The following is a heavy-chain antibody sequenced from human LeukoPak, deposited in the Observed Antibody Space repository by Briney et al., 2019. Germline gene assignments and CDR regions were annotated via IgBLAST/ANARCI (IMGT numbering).Heavy chain of an antibody. D-gene: IGHD7-27*01. V-gene: IGHV3-23*01. Sequence: GGSLRLSCAASGFTFSSYWMHWVRQAPGKGLEWVSGITGAGHTYYADSVQGRFTIYRDNSKNTLYLQMNRLGAEDTAIYYCVQDWAWGAFGYWGQGTLVTVSS. J-gene: IGHJ4*02. CDR3: VQDWAWGAFGY. CDR2: ITGAGHT. CDR1: GFTFSSYW.